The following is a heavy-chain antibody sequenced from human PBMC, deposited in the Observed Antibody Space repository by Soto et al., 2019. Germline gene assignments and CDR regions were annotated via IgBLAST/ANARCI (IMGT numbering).Heavy chain of an antibody. CDR3: ARDTYYYDSSGQGWFDP. CDR1: GYTFTSYG. V-gene: IGHV1-18*04. CDR2: ISAYNGNT. J-gene: IGHJ5*02. D-gene: IGHD3-22*01. Sequence: ASVKVSCKASGYTFTSYGISWVRQAPGQGLEWMGWISAYNGNTNYAQKLQGRVTMTTDTSTSTAYMELRSLRSDDTAVYYCARDTYYYDSSGQGWFDPLGQGTLVTVYS.